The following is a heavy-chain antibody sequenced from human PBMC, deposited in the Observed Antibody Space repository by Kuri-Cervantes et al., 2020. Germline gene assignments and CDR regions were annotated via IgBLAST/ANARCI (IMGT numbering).Heavy chain of an antibody. CDR3: AKEGYSYGTGAFDI. Sequence: GSLSLTCAVSGGSISSSNWWSWVRQPPGKGLEWIGEIYHSGSTNYNPSLKSRVTISVDKSKNQFSLKLSSVTAADTAVYYCAKEGYSYGTGAFDIWGQGTMVTVSS. J-gene: IGHJ3*02. CDR2: IYHSGST. D-gene: IGHD5-18*01. V-gene: IGHV4-4*02. CDR1: GGSISSSNW.